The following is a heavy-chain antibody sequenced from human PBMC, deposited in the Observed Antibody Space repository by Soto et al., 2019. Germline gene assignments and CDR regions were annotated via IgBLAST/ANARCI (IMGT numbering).Heavy chain of an antibody. V-gene: IGHV3-53*01. CDR2: IYSGGST. CDR1: GFTVSSNY. J-gene: IGHJ3*02. CDR3: ARNYDSTAGGAFDI. Sequence: EVPLVESGGGLIQPGGSLRLSCAASGFTVSSNYMSWVRQAPGKGLEWVSVIYSGGSTYYADSVKGRFTISRDNSKNTLYLQMNSPSAEDTAVYYCARNYDSTAGGAFDIWGQGTMVTVSS. D-gene: IGHD3-22*01.